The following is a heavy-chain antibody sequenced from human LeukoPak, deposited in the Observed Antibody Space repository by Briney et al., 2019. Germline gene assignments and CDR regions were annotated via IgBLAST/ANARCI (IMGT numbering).Heavy chain of an antibody. Sequence: GGSLRLSRAASGFTFNTYSMNSVRQAPGKGREWVCDISIGSSAIYYADSPKGRFTISRQNAKNSLYLQMNSLRDEATAVYYCAASYSKTRFDYWGQGTLVTVSS. CDR1: GFTFNTYS. D-gene: IGHD4-11*01. V-gene: IGHV3-48*02. CDR3: AASYSKTRFDY. CDR2: ISIGSSAI. J-gene: IGHJ4*02.